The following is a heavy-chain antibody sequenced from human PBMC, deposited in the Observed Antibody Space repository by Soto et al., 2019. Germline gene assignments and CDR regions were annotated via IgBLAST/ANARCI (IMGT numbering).Heavy chain of an antibody. V-gene: IGHV1-18*01. D-gene: IGHD6-13*01. Sequence: QVQLVQSGAEVKKPGASVKVSCKASGYTFTSYGISWVRQAPGQGLEWMGWISAYNGNTNYAQKLQGRVTMTTDTSTSTAYMELRSLRSDDTAVYYCARDSRHSSSWYSPQLHFDYWGQGTLVTVSS. CDR2: ISAYNGNT. CDR3: ARDSRHSSSWYSPQLHFDY. J-gene: IGHJ4*02. CDR1: GYTFTSYG.